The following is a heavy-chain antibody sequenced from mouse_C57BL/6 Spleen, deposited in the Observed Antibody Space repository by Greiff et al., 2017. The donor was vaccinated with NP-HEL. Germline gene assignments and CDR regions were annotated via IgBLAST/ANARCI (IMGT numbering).Heavy chain of an antibody. CDR1: GFNIKDYY. CDR3: TTGGLRRVWYFDV. CDR2: IDPEDGDT. Sequence: EVQLQQSGAELVRPGASVKLSCTASGFNIKDYYMHWVKQRPEQGLEWIGRIDPEDGDTEYAPKFQGKATMTADTSSNTAYLQLSSLTSEDTAVYYCTTGGLRRVWYFDVWGTGTTVTVSS. J-gene: IGHJ1*03. V-gene: IGHV14-1*01. D-gene: IGHD2-4*01.